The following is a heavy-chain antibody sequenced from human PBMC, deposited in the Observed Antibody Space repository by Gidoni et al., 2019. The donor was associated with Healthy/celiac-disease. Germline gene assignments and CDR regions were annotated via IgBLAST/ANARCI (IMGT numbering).Heavy chain of an antibody. Sequence: QVQLVESGGGLVKPGGSLRLSCAASGFTFSDYYMSWIRQAPGKGLEWVSYISSSSSYTNYADSVKGRFTISRDNAKNSLYLQMNSLRAEDTAVYYCARDQLVRDLYYYYGMDVWGQGTTVTVSS. CDR1: GFTFSDYY. V-gene: IGHV3-11*06. CDR2: ISSSSSYT. CDR3: ARDQLVRDLYYYYGMDV. D-gene: IGHD6-6*01. J-gene: IGHJ6*02.